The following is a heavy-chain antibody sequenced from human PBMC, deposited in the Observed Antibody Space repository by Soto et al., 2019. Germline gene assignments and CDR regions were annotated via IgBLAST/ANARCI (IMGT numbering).Heavy chain of an antibody. CDR1: GGTFSSYA. D-gene: IGHD3-16*01. V-gene: IGHV1-69*05. CDR3: ARALDYYYYYMDV. Sequence: SVKVSCKASGGTFSSYAISWVRQAPGQGLEWMGGVIPIFGTANYAQKFQGRVTMTRDASTSTVYMELSSLRSEDTAVYYCARALDYYYYYMDVWGKGTTVTVSS. J-gene: IGHJ6*03. CDR2: VIPIFGTA.